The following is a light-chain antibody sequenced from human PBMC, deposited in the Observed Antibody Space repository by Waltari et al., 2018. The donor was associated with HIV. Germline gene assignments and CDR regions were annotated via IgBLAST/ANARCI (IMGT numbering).Light chain of an antibody. J-gene: IGLJ2*01. CDR2: RNS. Sequence: QSVLTQPPSASETPGQRVTISCSGSISNIGTNFVYWYKQLPGTAPKVLIYRNSQRPSGVPDRFSGSKSGTSASLAISGLRSEDEADYYCEAWDDRLGGPVFGGGTRLTVL. CDR1: ISNIGTNF. CDR3: EAWDDRLGGPV. V-gene: IGLV1-47*01.